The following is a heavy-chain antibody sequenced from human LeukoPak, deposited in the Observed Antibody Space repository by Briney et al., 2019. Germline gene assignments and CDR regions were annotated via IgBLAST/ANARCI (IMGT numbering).Heavy chain of an antibody. Sequence: PSETLSLTCTVSGGSISSYYWSWIRQPPGKGLEWIGYIYYSGNTNYNPSLKSRVTISVDTSKNQFSLKPSSVTAADTAVYYCASSGDWLSSFDYWGQGTLVTVSS. CDR2: IYYSGNT. D-gene: IGHD3/OR15-3a*01. CDR3: ASSGDWLSSFDY. CDR1: GGSISSYY. J-gene: IGHJ4*02. V-gene: IGHV4-59*12.